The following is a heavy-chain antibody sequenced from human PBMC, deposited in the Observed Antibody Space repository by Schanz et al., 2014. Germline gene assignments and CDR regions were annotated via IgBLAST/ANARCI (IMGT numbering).Heavy chain of an antibody. D-gene: IGHD3-10*01. Sequence: EVQLVESGGGLVQPGGSLRLSCTASGFTFSSYSMNWVRQAPGKGLEWVSVISASGGDTYYADSVKGRFTISRDNSKNTLYLQMNSLRAEDTAVYYCARIGGSVFDYWAQGTLVTVSS. CDR2: ISASGGDT. J-gene: IGHJ4*02. CDR3: ARIGGSVFDY. V-gene: IGHV3-23*04. CDR1: GFTFSSYS.